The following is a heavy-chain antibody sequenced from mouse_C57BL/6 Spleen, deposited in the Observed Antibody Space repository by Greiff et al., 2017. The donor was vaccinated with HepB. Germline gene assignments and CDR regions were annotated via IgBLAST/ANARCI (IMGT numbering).Heavy chain of an antibody. V-gene: IGHV1-76*01. Sequence: QVQLKQSGAELVRPGASVKLSCKASGYTFTDYYINWVKQRPGQGLEWIARIYPGSGNTYYNEKFKGKATLTAEKSSSTAYMPRSSLTSEDSAVYFCTREGGYTFDYWGQGTTLTVSS. D-gene: IGHD3-1*01. CDR3: TREGGYTFDY. J-gene: IGHJ2*01. CDR1: GYTFTDYY. CDR2: IYPGSGNT.